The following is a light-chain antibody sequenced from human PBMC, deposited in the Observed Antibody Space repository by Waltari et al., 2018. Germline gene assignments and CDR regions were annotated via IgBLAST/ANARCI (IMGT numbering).Light chain of an antibody. CDR2: ETN. Sequence: QSVLTQPPSTSGAPGQRVTISCTGSSSNIGAGYYVSWYQQFTGTAPNLLIYETNKRPSGVSDRFSGSRSGTSASLTISGLQSEDEVDYYCSAWDSNLKTVLFGGGTRLTVL. CDR3: SAWDSNLKTVL. J-gene: IGLJ2*01. V-gene: IGLV1-40*01. CDR1: SSNIGAGYY.